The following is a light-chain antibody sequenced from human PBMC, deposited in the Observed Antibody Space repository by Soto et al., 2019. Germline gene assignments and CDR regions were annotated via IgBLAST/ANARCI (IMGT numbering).Light chain of an antibody. Sequence: DIQMTQSPSTLSASVGDRVTITCRASQSISTWLAWYQRKPGKAPNLLIYDASSLQSGVPSRFSGSGSGTEFTLTISSLQPDDFATYYCQQYNSYSGTFGQGTKVEIK. V-gene: IGKV1-5*01. J-gene: IGKJ1*01. CDR3: QQYNSYSGT. CDR2: DAS. CDR1: QSISTW.